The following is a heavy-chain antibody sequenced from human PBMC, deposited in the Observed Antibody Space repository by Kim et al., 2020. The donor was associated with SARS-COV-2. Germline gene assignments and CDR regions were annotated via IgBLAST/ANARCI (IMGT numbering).Heavy chain of an antibody. D-gene: IGHD6-13*01. Sequence: KGRFTISRDNSKNTLYLQMNSLRAEDTAVYYCAKGPFAYSSSWYPYYFDYWGQGTLVTVSS. CDR3: AKGPFAYSSSWYPYYFDY. J-gene: IGHJ4*02. V-gene: IGHV3-23*01.